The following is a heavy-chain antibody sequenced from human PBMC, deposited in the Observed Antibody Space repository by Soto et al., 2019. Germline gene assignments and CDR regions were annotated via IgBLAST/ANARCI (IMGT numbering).Heavy chain of an antibody. V-gene: IGHV3-66*01. J-gene: IGHJ3*02. CDR2: ISNRGDT. CDR3: AREPRYCLCGSCSITGDVYDI. Sequence: PGGSLRLSCTASGFIVSDTYVNWVRQAPGKGLEWVSVISNRGDTHYADSVRGRFSLSRDISDNTLHLQMNNLRVEDTAVYYCAREPRYCLCGSCSITGDVYDICGQGTMVTVSS. CDR1: GFIVSDTY. D-gene: IGHD2-15*01.